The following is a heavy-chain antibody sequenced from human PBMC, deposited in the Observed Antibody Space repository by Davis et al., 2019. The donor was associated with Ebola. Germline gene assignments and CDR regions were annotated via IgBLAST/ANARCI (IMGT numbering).Heavy chain of an antibody. CDR1: GFTVSSNY. Sequence: PGGSLRLSCAASGFTVSSNYMSWVRQAPGKGLEWVSVIYSGGSTYYADSVKGRFTISRDNSKNTLYLQMNSLRAEDTAVYYCAKDKAAQGFDPWGQGTLVTVSS. D-gene: IGHD6-25*01. J-gene: IGHJ5*02. CDR2: IYSGGST. CDR3: AKDKAAQGFDP. V-gene: IGHV3-53*01.